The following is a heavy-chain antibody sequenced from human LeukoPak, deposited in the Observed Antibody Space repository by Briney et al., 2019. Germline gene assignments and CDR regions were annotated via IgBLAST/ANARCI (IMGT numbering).Heavy chain of an antibody. CDR1: GFTFSSYA. CDR3: ARDPPGYDSSGYYSYYYYYGMDV. V-gene: IGHV3-30-3*01. Sequence: GGSLRLSCAASGFTFSSYAMHWVRQAPGKGLEWVAVISYDGSNKYYADSVKGRFTISRDNSRNTLYLQMNSLRAEDTAVYYCARDPPGYDSSGYYSYYYYYGMDVWGQGTTVTVSS. D-gene: IGHD3-22*01. CDR2: ISYDGSNK. J-gene: IGHJ6*02.